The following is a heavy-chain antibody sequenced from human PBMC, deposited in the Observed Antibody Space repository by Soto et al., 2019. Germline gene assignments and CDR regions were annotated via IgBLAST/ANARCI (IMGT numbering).Heavy chain of an antibody. Sequence: SSGEGCVGNVCSSWLWWVRQIKGKGLEWMGIIYLGDSDTRYSPSFQGQVTISADKSISTAYLQWSSLKASDTAMYYCARREAVAGGGGSYYYYYGMDVWGQGTTVTVSS. J-gene: IGHJ6*02. V-gene: IGHV5-51*01. CDR1: VGNVCSSW. CDR3: ARREAVAGGGGSYYYYYGMDV. CDR2: IYLGDSDT. D-gene: IGHD6-19*01.